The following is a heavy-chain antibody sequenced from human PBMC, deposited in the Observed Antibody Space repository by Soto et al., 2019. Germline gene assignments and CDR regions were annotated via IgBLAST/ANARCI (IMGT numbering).Heavy chain of an antibody. J-gene: IGHJ4*02. CDR1: EYTFTNYA. V-gene: IGHV1-3*01. CDR2: INAGNGNT. CDR3: ARAVAVAADFDY. D-gene: IGHD6-19*01. Sequence: ASVKVSCKASEYTFTNYALHWVRQAPGQRLEWMGWINAGNGNTKYSQKFQGRVTITRDTSASTAYMELSSLRSEDTAVYYCARAVAVAADFDYWGQGTLVTVSS.